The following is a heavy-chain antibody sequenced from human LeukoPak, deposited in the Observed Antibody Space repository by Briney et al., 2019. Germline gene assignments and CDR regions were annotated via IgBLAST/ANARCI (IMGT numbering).Heavy chain of an antibody. Sequence: ASVKVSCKASGYTFTSYGISWVRQAPGQGREWMGWISAYNGNTNYAQKLQGRVTMTTDTSTSTAYMELRSLRSDDTAVYYCARDLGWVVVVAATYYYYYMDVWGKGTTVTVSS. V-gene: IGHV1-18*01. CDR1: GYTFTSYG. CDR3: ARDLGWVVVVAATYYYYYMDV. D-gene: IGHD2-15*01. J-gene: IGHJ6*03. CDR2: ISAYNGNT.